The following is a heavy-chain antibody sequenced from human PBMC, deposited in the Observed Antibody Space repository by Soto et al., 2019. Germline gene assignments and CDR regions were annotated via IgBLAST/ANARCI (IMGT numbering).Heavy chain of an antibody. CDR2: ITASGGSP. Sequence: EVQLLESGGGLVQPGGSLRLSCAASGFTFSSYAMSWVRQAPGKGLEWLSSITASGGSPYYADSVKGRFTISGDNSQNSLFLQVNSLRAEDTAIYFCAKETSRGVAAYFDYWGQGALVTVSS. CDR3: AKETSRGVAAYFDY. J-gene: IGHJ4*02. D-gene: IGHD6-19*01. CDR1: GFTFSSYA. V-gene: IGHV3-23*01.